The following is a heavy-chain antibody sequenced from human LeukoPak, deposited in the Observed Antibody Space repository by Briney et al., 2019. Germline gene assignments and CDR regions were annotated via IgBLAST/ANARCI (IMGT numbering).Heavy chain of an antibody. CDR1: GYTFTSYD. D-gene: IGHD4-23*01. CDR2: INPNSGGT. V-gene: IGHV1-2*02. Sequence: ASVKVSCKASGYTFTSYDINWVRQAPGQGLEWMGWINPNSGGTNYAQKFQGRVTMTRDTSISTAYMELSRLRSDDTAVYYCARETQEGFDYWGQGTLVTVSS. CDR3: ARETQEGFDY. J-gene: IGHJ4*02.